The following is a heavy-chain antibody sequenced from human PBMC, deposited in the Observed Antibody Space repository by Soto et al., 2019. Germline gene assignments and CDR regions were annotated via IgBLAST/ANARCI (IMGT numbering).Heavy chain of an antibody. D-gene: IGHD3-10*01. Sequence: SETLSLTCSVSGGSVSSSYYWSWIRQPPGKGLEWIGYIYHSGSTNSNPSLKSRVSISIDMSKNQFSLKLTSVTPADTAVYYCARDLSSSSNWFDPWGQGTLVTVSS. V-gene: IGHV4-61*01. CDR3: ARDLSSSSNWFDP. CDR1: GGSVSSSYY. CDR2: IYHSGST. J-gene: IGHJ5*02.